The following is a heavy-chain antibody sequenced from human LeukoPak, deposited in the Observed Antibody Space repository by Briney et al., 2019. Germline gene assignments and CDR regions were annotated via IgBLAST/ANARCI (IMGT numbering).Heavy chain of an antibody. Sequence: SETLSLTCTVSGGSISSGGYSWSWIRQHPVRGLDWIGYISYTGSTYYNPSLNSRVTISVDTSRNQFSLKVTSVTAADTAVYYCARDLDEYIKNDYWGQGTLVTVSS. CDR3: ARDLDEYIKNDY. J-gene: IGHJ4*02. CDR1: GGSISSGGYS. D-gene: IGHD6-6*01. CDR2: ISYTGST. V-gene: IGHV4-31*03.